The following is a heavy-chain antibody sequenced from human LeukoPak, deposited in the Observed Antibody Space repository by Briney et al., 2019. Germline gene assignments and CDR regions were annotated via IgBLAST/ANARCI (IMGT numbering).Heavy chain of an antibody. CDR3: ARRDCGLFDWLSFFDY. Sequence: SETLSLTCAVYGGSFSGYYWSWIRQPPGKGLEWIGEINHSGSTNYNPSLKSRVTISVDTSKNQFSLKLSSVTAADTAVYYCARRDCGLFDWLSFFDYWGQGTMVTVSS. V-gene: IGHV4-34*01. CDR1: GGSFSGYY. J-gene: IGHJ4*02. D-gene: IGHD3-9*01. CDR2: INHSGST.